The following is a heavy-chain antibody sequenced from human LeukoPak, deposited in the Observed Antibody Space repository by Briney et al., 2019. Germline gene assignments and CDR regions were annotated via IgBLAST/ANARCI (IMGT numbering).Heavy chain of an antibody. CDR3: AKDPGGRSNWFDP. D-gene: IGHD3-10*01. Sequence: GGSLRLSCAASGFTVRNNYMSWVRQAPGKGLEWVSVIYSGGGTSYADSVKGRFTISRDNSKSTLYLQMNSLRAEDTAVYYCAKDPGGRSNWFDPWGQGALVTVSS. J-gene: IGHJ5*02. CDR1: GFTVRNNY. V-gene: IGHV3-53*01. CDR2: IYSGGGT.